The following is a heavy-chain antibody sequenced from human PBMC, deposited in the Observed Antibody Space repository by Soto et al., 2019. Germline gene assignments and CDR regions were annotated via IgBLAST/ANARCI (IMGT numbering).Heavy chain of an antibody. CDR3: AKYAGYSSSWYLPHFDY. Sequence: GGSLRLSCAASGFTFSTYGMHWVRQAPGRGLEWVAVISYDGTNKYYPDSVKGRFTISRDNSKNTQYLQMNSLRAEDTAVYYCAKYAGYSSSWYLPHFDYWGRGTLVTVSS. D-gene: IGHD6-13*01. CDR1: GFTFSTYG. V-gene: IGHV3-33*06. J-gene: IGHJ4*02. CDR2: ISYDGTNK.